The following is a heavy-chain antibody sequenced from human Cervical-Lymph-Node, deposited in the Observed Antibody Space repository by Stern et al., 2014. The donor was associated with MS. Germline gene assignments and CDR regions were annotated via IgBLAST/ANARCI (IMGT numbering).Heavy chain of an antibody. CDR3: ARAPSTSPPYLDY. CDR2: ISAYNLNT. CDR1: GYTFSNYG. V-gene: IGHV1-18*01. D-gene: IGHD6-6*01. Sequence: QVQLQQSGAEVGKPGASVKVSCKASGYTFSNYGISWVRQAPGQGLEWMGWISAYNLNTNYAQKLQGRVTMTTDTSTNTAYMELKSLRFDDTAVYYCARAPSTSPPYLDYWGQGTLVTVSS. J-gene: IGHJ4*02.